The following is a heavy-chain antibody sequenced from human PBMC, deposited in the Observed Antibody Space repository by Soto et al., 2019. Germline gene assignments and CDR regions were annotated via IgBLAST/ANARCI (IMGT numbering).Heavy chain of an antibody. D-gene: IGHD6-13*01. CDR1: GFTFSSYA. CDR3: AKKGSSSGGAFDI. CDR2: ISGSGGST. J-gene: IGHJ3*02. Sequence: EVQLLESGGGLVQPGGSLRLSCAASGFTFSSYAMSWVRQAPGKGLEWVSAISGSGGSTYYADSVKGRFTISRDNSKNTLSLQMSILRAEDTAVYYCAKKGSSSGGAFDIWGQGTMVTVSS. V-gene: IGHV3-23*01.